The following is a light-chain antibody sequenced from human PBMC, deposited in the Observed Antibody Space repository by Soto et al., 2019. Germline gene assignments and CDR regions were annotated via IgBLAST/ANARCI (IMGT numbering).Light chain of an antibody. Sequence: DIQMTQSPSSLSASVGDRVTITCRASQAISNYLNWYQQRPGKAPNLLMYGASYLKSGVPTRFSGSGSGTDFTLTISSLQPEDFAIYYCQQTYTTPEITFGQGTRLEIK. J-gene: IGKJ5*01. V-gene: IGKV1-39*01. CDR3: QQTYTTPEIT. CDR2: GAS. CDR1: QAISNY.